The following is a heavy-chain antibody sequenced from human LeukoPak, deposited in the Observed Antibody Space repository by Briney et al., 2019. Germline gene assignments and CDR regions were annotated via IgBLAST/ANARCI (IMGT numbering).Heavy chain of an antibody. D-gene: IGHD3-3*01. CDR3: ARRGPYYDFWSGYYTNNWFDP. Sequence: SETLSVTCAVYGGSFSGYYWSWIRQPPGKGLEWIGEINHSGSTNYNPSLKSRVTISVDTSKNQFSLKLSSVTAADTAVYYCARRGPYYDFWSGYYTNNWFDPWGQGTLVTVSS. J-gene: IGHJ5*02. CDR1: GGSFSGYY. CDR2: INHSGST. V-gene: IGHV4-34*01.